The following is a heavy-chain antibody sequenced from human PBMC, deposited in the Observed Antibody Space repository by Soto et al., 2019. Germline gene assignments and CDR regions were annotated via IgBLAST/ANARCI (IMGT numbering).Heavy chain of an antibody. CDR1: GDTFTSYA. CDR2: INAGNGNT. J-gene: IGHJ6*02. CDR3: ARDSGGMDV. V-gene: IGHV1-3*01. Sequence: ASVKVSCKTSGDTFTSYALHWVRQAPGQRLAWMGWINAGNGNTKYSQKFQGRVIITRDTSASIAYMELRSLRSEDTAVYYCARDSGGMDVWGQGTTVTVSS.